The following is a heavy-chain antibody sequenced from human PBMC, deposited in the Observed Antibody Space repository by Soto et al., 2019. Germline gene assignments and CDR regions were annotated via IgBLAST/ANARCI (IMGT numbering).Heavy chain of an antibody. CDR2: ISDDGTIT. V-gene: IGHV3-74*01. Sequence: GGYLRLSCAASGLTFSQYWMHWVRQAPGQGLGWVSRISDDGTITDYADSVKGRFTVSRDNARNTHSLQMNSLRSEDTAVYFCAPSVDFFFWIGTPHYATAFWCQATTATVSS. J-gene: IGHJ6*02. D-gene: IGHD3-3*01. CDR3: APSVDFFFWIGTPHYATAF. CDR1: GLTFSQYW.